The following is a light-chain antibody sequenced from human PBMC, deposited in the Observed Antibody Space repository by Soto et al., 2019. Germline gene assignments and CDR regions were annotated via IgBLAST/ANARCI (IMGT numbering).Light chain of an antibody. Sequence: EIVLTQSPGTLSLSPGERATLSCRASQSVSSSYLARYQQKPGQAPRLLIYGASSRATGIPDRFSGSGSGTDFTLTNNRLEPEDFAVYYCQQYGSSPGTFGQGTKLEIK. CDR3: QQYGSSPGT. CDR1: QSVSSSY. CDR2: GAS. V-gene: IGKV3-20*01. J-gene: IGKJ2*01.